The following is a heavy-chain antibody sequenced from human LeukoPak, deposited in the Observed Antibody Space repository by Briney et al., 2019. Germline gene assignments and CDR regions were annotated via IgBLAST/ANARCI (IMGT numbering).Heavy chain of an antibody. CDR2: INHTGNT. J-gene: IGHJ4*02. D-gene: IGHD3-10*01. CDR1: RDSFSGNI. V-gene: IGHV4-34*01. Sequence: PSETLSLTPAVYRDSFSGNIWTWIRQSPGKELEWIGEINHTGNTKFNPSLRGRVSISVDTANNQFSLELTSVTAADTAIYYCARASLASANYYNAQPLFDYWGQGTLVTVSS. CDR3: ARASLASANYYNAQPLFDY.